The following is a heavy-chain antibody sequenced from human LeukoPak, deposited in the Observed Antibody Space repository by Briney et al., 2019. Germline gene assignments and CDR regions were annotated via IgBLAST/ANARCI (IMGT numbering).Heavy chain of an antibody. J-gene: IGHJ4*02. D-gene: IGHD2-21*01. Sequence: PGGSLRLSCAASGFTFSSYWMHWVRQAPGKGLVRVSRINSDGSSTSYADSVKGRFTISRDNARNTLYLQMHSLRAEDTAVYYCARVIQSGLRYFDYWGQGTLVTVSS. CDR3: ARVIQSGLRYFDY. V-gene: IGHV3-74*01. CDR2: INSDGSST. CDR1: GFTFSSYW.